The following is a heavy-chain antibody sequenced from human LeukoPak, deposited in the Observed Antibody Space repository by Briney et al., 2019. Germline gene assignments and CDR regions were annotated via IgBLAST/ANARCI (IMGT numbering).Heavy chain of an antibody. CDR1: GYSFTDYY. CDR2: INHNSGGT. D-gene: IGHD2-21*01. Sequence: ASVTVSCKASGYSFTDYYMHWVRQAPGQGLEWMGWINHNSGGTSAAQKFQGRVTMTRDTSITTVYMEVSWLTSDDTAIYYCARADRLHGGPYLIGPWGQGTLVTVSS. CDR3: ARADRLHGGPYLIGP. J-gene: IGHJ5*02. V-gene: IGHV1-2*02.